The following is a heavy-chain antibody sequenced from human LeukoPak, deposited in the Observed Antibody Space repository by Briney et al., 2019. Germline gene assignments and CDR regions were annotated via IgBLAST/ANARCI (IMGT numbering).Heavy chain of an antibody. J-gene: IGHJ3*02. CDR3: ARAAAQKFDI. CDR2: ISSSSSYI. Sequence: GGSLRLSCAASGFTFSSYCMNWVRQAPGKGLEWVSSISSSSSYIYYADTVKGRFTISRDNAKNSLYLQMNSLRAEDTAVYYCARAAAQKFDIWGQGTMVTVSS. V-gene: IGHV3-21*01. CDR1: GFTFSSYC. D-gene: IGHD6-25*01.